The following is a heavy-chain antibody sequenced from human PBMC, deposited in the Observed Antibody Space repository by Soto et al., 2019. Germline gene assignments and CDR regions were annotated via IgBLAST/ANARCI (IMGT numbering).Heavy chain of an antibody. Sequence: VQLVQSGAEVKKPGSSVKVSCKASGGAFSGHAISWVRQAPGQGLEWMGGIIPFFKATNYAQKFQGRVTLTADESTSTAYMDLSSLRSEDTAVYYCARDVPLNYYDGTYYYYAMDVWGQGTTVTVSS. CDR3: ARDVPLNYYDGTYYYYAMDV. D-gene: IGHD3-16*01. J-gene: IGHJ6*02. CDR2: IIPFFKAT. CDR1: GGAFSGHA. V-gene: IGHV1-69*01.